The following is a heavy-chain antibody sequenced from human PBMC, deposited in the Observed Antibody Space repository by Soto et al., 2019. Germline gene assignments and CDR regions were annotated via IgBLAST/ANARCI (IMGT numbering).Heavy chain of an antibody. V-gene: IGHV4-34*01. D-gene: IGHD5-12*01. CDR2: INHSGST. Sequence: SEPLSLTSAVYGGSFSGYYWSWIRQPPGKGLEWIGEINHSGSTNYNPSLKSRVTISVDTSKNQFSLKLSSVTAADTAVYYCARSLPVVRRWLQLTRIHDAFDIWGQGTMVTVS. CDR1: GGSFSGYY. J-gene: IGHJ3*02. CDR3: ARSLPVVRRWLQLTRIHDAFDI.